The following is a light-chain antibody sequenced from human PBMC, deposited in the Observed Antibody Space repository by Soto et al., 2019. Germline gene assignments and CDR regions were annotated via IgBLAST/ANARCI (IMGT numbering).Light chain of an antibody. Sequence: QSALTQPPSVYGSPGQSITISCTGTRSDVGSYNCVCWHQQHPGKAPKLIIYEVSNRPSGVSDRFSASNSGNTVSLTISGLQSDEEGDYYRRLFKHPDTWVFGGGTKVTVL. CDR1: RSDVGSYNC. J-gene: IGLJ3*02. V-gene: IGLV2-14*01. CDR3: RLFKHPDTWV. CDR2: EVS.